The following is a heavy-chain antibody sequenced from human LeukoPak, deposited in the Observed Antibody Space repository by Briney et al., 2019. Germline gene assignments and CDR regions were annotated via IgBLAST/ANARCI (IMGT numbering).Heavy chain of an antibody. Sequence: GGSLRLSCAASGFTFSNAWMSWVRQAPGKGLEWVGRIKSKTDGGTTDYAAPGKGRFTISRDDSKNTLYLQMNRLKTEDTAVYYCTTAYYDSSGYYNDYWGQGTLVTVSS. CDR1: GFTFSNAW. CDR2: IKSKTDGGTT. CDR3: TTAYYDSSGYYNDY. J-gene: IGHJ4*02. D-gene: IGHD3-22*01. V-gene: IGHV3-15*01.